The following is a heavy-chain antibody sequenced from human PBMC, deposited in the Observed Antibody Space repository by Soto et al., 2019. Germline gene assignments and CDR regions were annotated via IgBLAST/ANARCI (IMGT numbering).Heavy chain of an antibody. V-gene: IGHV4-59*01. CDR2: IYYSGST. D-gene: IGHD3-9*01. CDR1: GGSISSYY. CDR3: GRGDTYYDILTGQYNWFDP. J-gene: IGHJ5*02. Sequence: SETLSLTCTVSGGSISSYYWSWIRQPPGKGLEWIGYIYYSGSTNYNPSLKSRVTISVDTSKNQFSLKLSSVTAADTAVYYCGRGDTYYDILTGQYNWFDPWGQGTLVTVTS.